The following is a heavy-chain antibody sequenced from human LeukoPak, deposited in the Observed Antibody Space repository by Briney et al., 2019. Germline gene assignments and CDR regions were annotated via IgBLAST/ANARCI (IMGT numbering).Heavy chain of an antibody. J-gene: IGHJ3*02. CDR2: IIPILGIA. CDR1: GGTFSSYA. Sequence: SVKVSCKAPGGTFSSYAISWVRQAPGQGLEWMGRIIPILGIANYAQKFQGRVTITADKSTSTAYMELSSLRSEDTAVYYCATDGGNSIWGQGTMVTVSS. D-gene: IGHD2-21*02. CDR3: ATDGGNSI. V-gene: IGHV1-69*04.